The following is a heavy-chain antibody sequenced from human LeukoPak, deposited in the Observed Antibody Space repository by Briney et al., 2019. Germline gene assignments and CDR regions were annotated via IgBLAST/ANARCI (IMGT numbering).Heavy chain of an antibody. CDR1: GYTFTSYY. V-gene: IGHV1-46*01. CDR3: ARQTLFHSERWLQFFDY. Sequence: ASVKVSCKASGYTFTSYYMHWVRQAPGQGLEWMGIINTSGGSTSYAQKFQGRVTMTRDMSTSTDYMELSSLRSEDTAVYYCARQTLFHSERWLQFFDYWGQGTLVTVSS. D-gene: IGHD5-24*01. J-gene: IGHJ4*02. CDR2: INTSGGST.